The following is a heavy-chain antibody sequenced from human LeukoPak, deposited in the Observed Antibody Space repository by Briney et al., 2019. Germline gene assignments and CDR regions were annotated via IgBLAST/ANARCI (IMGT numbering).Heavy chain of an antibody. D-gene: IGHD3-9*01. J-gene: IGHJ4*02. CDR3: ARVGVLRYCDWYLYYFGG. CDR2: INPSGGST. V-gene: IGHV1-46*01. Sequence: ASVTVSCKASGYTFTSYYMHWVRQAPGQGLEWMGIINPSGGSTNYSQKFQGRVTMTSDTYTRTVFMDLSSLRSEDKDDYECARVGVLRYCDWYLYYFGGRGQGALVTVSS. CDR1: GYTFTSYY.